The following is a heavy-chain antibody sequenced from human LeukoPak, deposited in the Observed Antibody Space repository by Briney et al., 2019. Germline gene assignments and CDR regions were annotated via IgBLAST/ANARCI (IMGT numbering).Heavy chain of an antibody. D-gene: IGHD2-21*01. J-gene: IGHJ4*02. Sequence: GGSLRLSRAASGFSFSAYNMNWVRQAPGKGLEWVSYISSPSDTIYYADSVKGRFTISRDNAKNSLYLQMNSLRDEDTAVYYCTRSVRDCGGDCYSPYFDSWGQGTLVTVSS. CDR3: TRSVRDCGGDCYSPYFDS. CDR2: ISSPSDTI. V-gene: IGHV3-48*02. CDR1: GFSFSAYN.